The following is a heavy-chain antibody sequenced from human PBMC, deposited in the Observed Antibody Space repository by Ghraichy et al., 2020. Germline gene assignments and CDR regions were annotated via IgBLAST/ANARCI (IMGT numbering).Heavy chain of an antibody. D-gene: IGHD6-19*01. V-gene: IGHV4-31*03. CDR2: IYYSGST. CDR3: ARDEGIAVAGPDAFDI. J-gene: IGHJ3*02. CDR1: GGSISSGGYY. Sequence: SETLSLTCTVSGGSISSGGYYWSWIRQHPGKGLEWIGYIYYSGSTYYNPSLKSRVTISVDTSKNQFSLKLSSVTAADTAVYYCARDEGIAVAGPDAFDIWGQGTMVTVSS.